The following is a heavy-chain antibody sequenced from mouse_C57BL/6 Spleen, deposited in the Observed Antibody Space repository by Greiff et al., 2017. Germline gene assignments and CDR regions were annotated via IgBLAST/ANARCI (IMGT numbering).Heavy chain of an antibody. V-gene: IGHV1-81*01. CDR3: ARRDYGYDVLDY. Sequence: VMLVESGAELARPGASVKLSCKASGYTFTSYGISWVKQRTGQGLEWIGEIYPRSGNTYYNEKFKGKATLTADKSSSTAYMELRSLTSEDSAVYFCARRDYGYDVLDYWGQGTTLTVSS. CDR1: GYTFTSYG. D-gene: IGHD2-2*01. J-gene: IGHJ2*01. CDR2: IYPRSGNT.